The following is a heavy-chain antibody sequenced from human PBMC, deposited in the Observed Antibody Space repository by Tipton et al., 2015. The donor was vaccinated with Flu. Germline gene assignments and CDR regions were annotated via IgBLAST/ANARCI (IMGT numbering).Heavy chain of an antibody. CDR2: ISYDGSKK. V-gene: IGHV3-30*13. CDR1: GFTFRRHG. CDR3: ARDPGDLDYFDH. D-gene: IGHD7-27*01. J-gene: IGHJ4*02. Sequence: QLVQSGGGVVQPGGSLRLSCEASGFTFRRHGMHWVRQAPGKGLEWVAVISYDGSKKDYRDSVKGRFTLSRDNFKNMLFLQLNSPRPEDTAVYYCARDPGDLDYFDHWGQGTLVTVSS.